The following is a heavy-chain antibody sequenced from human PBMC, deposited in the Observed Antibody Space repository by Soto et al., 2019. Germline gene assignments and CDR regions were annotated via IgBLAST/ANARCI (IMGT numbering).Heavy chain of an antibody. V-gene: IGHV3-23*01. Sequence: GGSLRLSCAASGFTFSNFARSWVRQAPGKGLEWVSAISGSGTSTYDADSVKGRFSISRDNSKNTLYLQMNSLRAADTAVYYCAKDRKSGSGWYWDYWGQGTLVTVSS. CDR1: GFTFSNFA. D-gene: IGHD6-19*01. J-gene: IGHJ4*02. CDR2: ISGSGTST. CDR3: AKDRKSGSGWYWDY.